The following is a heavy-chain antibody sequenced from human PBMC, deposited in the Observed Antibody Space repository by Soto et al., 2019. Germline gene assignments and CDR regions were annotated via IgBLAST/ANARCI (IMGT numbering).Heavy chain of an antibody. V-gene: IGHV4-61*03. D-gene: IGHD5-12*01. CDR2: FFYTGST. CDR3: AGGTDGKKVAY. CDR1: GGSVTSEHYY. J-gene: IGHJ4*02. Sequence: QVQLQKSGPGLVKSSETLSLTCTVSGGSVTSEHYYWNWIRQPPAKGLEWIGYFFYTGSTNYNPSLESRLTMSVDVSKNHFSLRLNSATAADTAVYYCAGGTDGKKVAYWGQGALVTVS.